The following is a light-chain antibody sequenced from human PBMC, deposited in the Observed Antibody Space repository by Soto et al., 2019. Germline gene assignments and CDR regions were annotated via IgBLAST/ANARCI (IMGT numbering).Light chain of an antibody. CDR1: QDISNY. V-gene: IGKV1-33*01. CDR3: QQSYSTPWT. CDR2: DAS. Sequence: DLQMTQSPSSLSASVGAGVTITCQASQDISNYLNWYQQKPGKAPKLLIYDASNLETGVPSRFSVSGSGTDGTLTISSLQPEDSATYDGQQSYSTPWTFGQGTKVDIK. J-gene: IGKJ1*01.